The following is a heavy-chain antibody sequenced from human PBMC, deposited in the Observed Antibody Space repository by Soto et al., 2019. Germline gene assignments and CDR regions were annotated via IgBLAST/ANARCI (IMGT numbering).Heavy chain of an antibody. J-gene: IGHJ4*02. Sequence: SASYSCKESSHSLDTEGRSRVVQATGQELGWMGWISAYNGNTNYAQKLQGRVTMTTDTSTSTAYMELRSLRSDDTAVYFFASFCGGDCQSDAYFFDCWGPGTLVTVSS. D-gene: IGHD2-21*02. V-gene: IGHV1-18*01. CDR3: ASFCGGDCQSDAYFFDC. CDR2: ISAYNGNT. CDR1: SHSLDTEG.